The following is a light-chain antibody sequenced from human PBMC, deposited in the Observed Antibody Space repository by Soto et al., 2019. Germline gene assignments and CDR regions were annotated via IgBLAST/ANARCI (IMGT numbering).Light chain of an antibody. Sequence: DIQMTQSAAAVSVYVGDRVTITCRASHDIDISLAWFQQRPGKAPKVLIYAASGLVTGVPPTFSGSGSGTEFTLTISSVQPDDFATYFCQHYDTCSCTFGQGTKVDIK. CDR2: AAS. V-gene: IGKV1-5*01. J-gene: IGKJ1*01. CDR1: HDIDIS. CDR3: QHYDTCSCT.